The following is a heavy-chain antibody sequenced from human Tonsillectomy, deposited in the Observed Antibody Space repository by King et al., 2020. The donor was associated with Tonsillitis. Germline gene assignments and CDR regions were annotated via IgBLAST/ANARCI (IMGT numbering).Heavy chain of an antibody. D-gene: IGHD4-11*01. V-gene: IGHV3-9*01. CDR3: AKDFHPTVTTSPYYYSYYGMDV. CDR2: ISRNSASI. CDR1: GFTFDDYA. J-gene: IGHJ6*02. Sequence: VQLVESGGGLVQPGRSLRLSCAASGFTFDDYAMHWVRQAPGKGLEWVSGISRNSASIGYADSVKGRFTISRDNAKNSLYLQMNSLRTEDTALYYCAKDFHPTVTTSPYYYSYYGMDVWGQGTTVTVSS.